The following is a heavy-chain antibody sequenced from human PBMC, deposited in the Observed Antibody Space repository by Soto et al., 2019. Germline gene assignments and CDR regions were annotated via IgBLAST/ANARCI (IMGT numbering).Heavy chain of an antibody. CDR2: IHYTGST. Sequence: PSETLSLTCTVSGGSMSRYYWTWIRQPPGKGLEWIGNIHYTGSTNCNPSLKSRVTILLGTSTSQFSLKVSSVTAADTAVYYCARDLTISSTDGPLDPWGHGTLVTVSS. CDR1: GGSMSRYY. D-gene: IGHD1-1*01. J-gene: IGHJ5*02. CDR3: ARDLTISSTDGPLDP. V-gene: IGHV4-59*01.